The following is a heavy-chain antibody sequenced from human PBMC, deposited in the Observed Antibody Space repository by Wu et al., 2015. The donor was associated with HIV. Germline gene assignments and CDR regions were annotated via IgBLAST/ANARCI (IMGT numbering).Heavy chain of an antibody. J-gene: IGHJ4*02. Sequence: QVQLVQSGAEVKKPGASVKVSCKASGYTFTGYYMHWVRQAPGQGLEWMGWINPNSGGTNYAQKFQGRVTMTRDTSISTAYMELSRLRSDDTAVYYCARDPTRTYGGNSFLFDYWGQGTLVTVSS. D-gene: IGHD4-23*01. CDR1: GYTFTGYY. CDR2: INPNSGGT. CDR3: ARDPTRTYGGNSFLFDY. V-gene: IGHV1-2*02.